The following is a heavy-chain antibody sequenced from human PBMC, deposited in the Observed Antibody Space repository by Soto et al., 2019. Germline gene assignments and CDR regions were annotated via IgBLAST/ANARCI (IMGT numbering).Heavy chain of an antibody. J-gene: IGHJ5*02. D-gene: IGHD2-2*01. Sequence: QVQLQESGPGLVKPSETLSLTCTVSGGSISSYYWSWIRQPPGKGLEWIGYIYYSGSTNYHPYLKSRVTISVDTSKNQFSLKLSSVTAADTAVYYCASMVLVPAAIWFDPWGQGTLVTVSS. CDR3: ASMVLVPAAIWFDP. V-gene: IGHV4-59*01. CDR2: IYYSGST. CDR1: GGSISSYY.